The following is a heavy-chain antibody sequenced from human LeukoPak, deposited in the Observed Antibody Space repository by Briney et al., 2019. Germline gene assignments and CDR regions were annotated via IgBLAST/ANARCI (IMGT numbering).Heavy chain of an antibody. CDR1: GYTFTSYA. CDR3: ARGWGGDCYHVH. J-gene: IGHJ4*02. V-gene: IGHV1-3*01. CDR2: IYGGNDNT. Sequence: ASVTVSCKASGYTFTSYAMHWVRQAPGQRLEWMGWIYGGNDNTKYSQKFQGRVSITRDTSASTVYMELSSLGSEDTAVYYCARGWGGDCYHVHWGQGTLVTVSS. D-gene: IGHD2-21*02.